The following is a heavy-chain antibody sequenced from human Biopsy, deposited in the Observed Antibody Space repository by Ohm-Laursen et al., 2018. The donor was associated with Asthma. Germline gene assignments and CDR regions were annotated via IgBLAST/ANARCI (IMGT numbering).Heavy chain of an antibody. CDR2: VFYSGTT. CDR1: GAYIGTPDYH. J-gene: IGHJ6*02. D-gene: IGHD4-23*01. V-gene: IGHV4-30-4*01. Sequence: TLSLTCTVSGAYIGTPDYHWPWIRQSPGKGLEWIGFVFYSGTTHYSRSLERRLYISIDTARNEFSMRLRSLTAADTAVYFCARVVSYGDIYFGIDVWGPGNTVVVS. CDR3: ARVVSYGDIYFGIDV.